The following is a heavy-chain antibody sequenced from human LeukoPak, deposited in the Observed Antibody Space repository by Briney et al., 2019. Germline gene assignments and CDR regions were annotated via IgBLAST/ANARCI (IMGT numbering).Heavy chain of an antibody. CDR1: GFTFSSSA. J-gene: IGHJ4*02. CDR2: MSGRGSGGST. D-gene: IGHD5-24*01. V-gene: IGHV3-23*01. Sequence: GGSLRLSCAGSGFTFSSSAMSWVRQAPGKGLEWVSSMSGRGSGGSTYYADSVKGRFTISRDNSKSTLYLQMNSLRAEDTAVYYCAKSGYNRFDYWGQGTLVTASS. CDR3: AKSGYNRFDY.